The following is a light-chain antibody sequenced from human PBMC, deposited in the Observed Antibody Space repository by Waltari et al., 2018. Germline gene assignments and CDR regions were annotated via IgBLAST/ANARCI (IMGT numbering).Light chain of an antibody. CDR2: GAS. CDR3: QQYGTSPYT. J-gene: IGKJ2*01. Sequence: EIVLTQSPGTLSLSPGERVTLSCRASQSVRSTYLAWYQQKPGQAPRLLIYGASTRATGIPDRFSGSGSGTDFTLTISRREPEDFAVYYCQQYGTSPYTFGQGTKLEI. CDR1: QSVRSTY. V-gene: IGKV3-20*01.